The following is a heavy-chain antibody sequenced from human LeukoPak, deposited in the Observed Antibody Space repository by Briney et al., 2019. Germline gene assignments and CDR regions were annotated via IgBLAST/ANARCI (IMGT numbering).Heavy chain of an antibody. CDR3: AKYRGYYYDSSGYLNWFDP. Sequence: GGSLRLSCVAAGFTFNTYGMHWVRQAPGKGLEWVSAISGSGGSTYYADSVKGRFTISRDNSKNTLYLQMNSLRAEDTAVYYCAKYRGYYYDSSGYLNWFDPWGQGTLVTVSS. J-gene: IGHJ5*02. CDR2: ISGSGGST. V-gene: IGHV3-23*01. CDR1: GFTFNTYG. D-gene: IGHD3-22*01.